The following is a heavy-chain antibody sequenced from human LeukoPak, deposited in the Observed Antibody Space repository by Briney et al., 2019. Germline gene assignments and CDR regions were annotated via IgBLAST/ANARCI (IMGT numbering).Heavy chain of an antibody. CDR1: GFALKSYS. CDR3: ARVAVSGPTGWFDS. V-gene: IGHV3-21*01. CDR2: ISSTSAYI. D-gene: IGHD2-8*02. J-gene: IGHJ5*01. Sequence: GGSLRLSCAGSGFALKSYSLSWVRQAPGKGLEWVSSISSTSAYIYYADSVKGRFTISRDNVDNVVYLQMNSLGAEDTAVYYCARVAVSGPTGWFDSWGQGTLVVVSS.